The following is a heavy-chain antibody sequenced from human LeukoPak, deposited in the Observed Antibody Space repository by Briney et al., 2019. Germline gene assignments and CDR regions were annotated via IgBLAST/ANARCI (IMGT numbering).Heavy chain of an antibody. CDR2: ISYDGGNT. CDR3: ARDIASPF. V-gene: IGHV3-30*07. Sequence: RGSLRLSCAASGFTFSSYAMHWVRQAPGKGLEWVAVISYDGGNTYYADSVKGRFTISRDNSKNTLYLQMNSLRAEDTAVYYCARDIASPFWGQGTLVTVSS. J-gene: IGHJ4*02. D-gene: IGHD3-16*02. CDR1: GFTFSSYA.